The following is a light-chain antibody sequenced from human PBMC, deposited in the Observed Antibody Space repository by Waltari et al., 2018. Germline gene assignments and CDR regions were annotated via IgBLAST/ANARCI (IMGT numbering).Light chain of an antibody. CDR1: QSLVHGDGNTY. CDR3: MQAKEFPWT. J-gene: IGKJ1*01. V-gene: IGKV2-24*01. CDR2: KIS. Sequence: EIVMTQTTIAAPVPLGQPASISCRSSQSLVHGDGNTYVSWLQQRPGQPPRLLIYKISNRFSGVPDRFSGSGAGTDFTLKISSVEAEDVGVYYCMQAKEFPWTFGQGTKVEI.